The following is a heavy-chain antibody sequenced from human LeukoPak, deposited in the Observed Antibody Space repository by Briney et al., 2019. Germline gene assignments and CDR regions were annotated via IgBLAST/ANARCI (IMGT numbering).Heavy chain of an antibody. CDR1: GFTFSSYG. Sequence: GGSLRLSCAASGFTFSSYGMSWVRQAPGKGLEWVSAISGSGGSTYYADSVKGRFTISRDNSKNTLYLQMNSLRAEDTAVYYCAKASVVYATGPVDPWGQGTLVTVSS. V-gene: IGHV3-23*01. J-gene: IGHJ5*02. CDR3: AKASVVYATGPVDP. D-gene: IGHD2-8*02. CDR2: ISGSGGST.